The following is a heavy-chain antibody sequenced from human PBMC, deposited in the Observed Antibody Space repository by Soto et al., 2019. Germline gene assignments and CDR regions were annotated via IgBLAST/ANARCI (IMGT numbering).Heavy chain of an antibody. Sequence: QVNLVQSGTEMKKPGSSVMVSCKVSGGDLSNSGISWVRQAPGQGLEWMGGIFPLLAMVDYSQKFQGRVTSSGDESTNTAYTDLGSLRSEDTAVYYCAKDDGAGFKSWGQGTLVIVSS. CDR2: IFPLLAMV. V-gene: IGHV1-69*04. D-gene: IGHD1-26*01. CDR3: AKDDGAGFKS. CDR1: GGDLSNSG. J-gene: IGHJ4*02.